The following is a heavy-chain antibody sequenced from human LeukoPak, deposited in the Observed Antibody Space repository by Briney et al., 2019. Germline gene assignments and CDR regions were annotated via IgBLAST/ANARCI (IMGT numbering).Heavy chain of an antibody. CDR3: ARGGGRTMVRGHPHNWFDP. D-gene: IGHD3-10*01. CDR2: INHSGST. Sequence: SETLSLTCAVYGGSFSGYYWSWIRQPPGKGLEWIGEINHSGSTNYNPSLKSRVTISVDTSKNQFSLKLGSVTAADTAVYYCARGGGRTMVRGHPHNWFDPWGQGTLVTVSS. J-gene: IGHJ5*02. V-gene: IGHV4-34*01. CDR1: GGSFSGYY.